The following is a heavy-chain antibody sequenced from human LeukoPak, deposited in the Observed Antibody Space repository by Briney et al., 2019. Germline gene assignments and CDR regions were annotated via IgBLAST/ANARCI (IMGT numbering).Heavy chain of an antibody. Sequence: GGSLRLSCAASGFTFSSYGMSWVRQAPGKGLEWVSAISGGSTYYADSVKGRFTISRDNSKNTLYLQMNSLKTEDTAVYYCTASIAAAGKDYWGQGTLVTVSS. D-gene: IGHD6-13*01. V-gene: IGHV3-23*01. CDR3: TASIAAAGKDY. CDR2: ISGGST. J-gene: IGHJ4*02. CDR1: GFTFSSYG.